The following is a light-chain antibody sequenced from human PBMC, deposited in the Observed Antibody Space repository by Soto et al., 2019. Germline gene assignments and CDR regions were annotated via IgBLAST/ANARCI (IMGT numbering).Light chain of an antibody. CDR2: GAS. CDR3: QQHSNWPLT. V-gene: IGKV3D-15*01. J-gene: IGKJ4*01. Sequence: ETVMTQSPATLSVSPGERATLSCRASQSVSSNLAWYQQKPGQAPRLLIYGASTRATGVPARFSGSGSGTEFTLTISSLQSEDFAVYYCQQHSNWPLTFGGGTKVDI. CDR1: QSVSSN.